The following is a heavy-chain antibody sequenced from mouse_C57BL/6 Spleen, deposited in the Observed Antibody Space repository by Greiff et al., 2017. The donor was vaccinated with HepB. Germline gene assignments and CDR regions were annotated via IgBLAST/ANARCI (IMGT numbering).Heavy chain of an antibody. CDR3: ARDGSSPYYYAMDY. V-gene: IGHV1-80*01. D-gene: IGHD1-1*01. CDR1: GYAFSSYW. J-gene: IGHJ4*01. Sequence: VQLQQSGAELVKPGASVKISCKASGYAFSSYWMNWVKQRPGKGLEWIGQIYPGDGDTNYNGKFKGQATLTADKSSSTAYMQLSSLTSEDAAVYFCARDGSSPYYYAMDYWGQGTSVTVSS. CDR2: IYPGDGDT.